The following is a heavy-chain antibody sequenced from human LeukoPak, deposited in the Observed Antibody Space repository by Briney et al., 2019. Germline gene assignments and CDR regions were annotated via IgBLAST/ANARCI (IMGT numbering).Heavy chain of an antibody. J-gene: IGHJ5*02. Sequence: GGSLRLSCAASGFIFSSYGMFWVRQAPGKGLEWVSYISRSITTIYYADSVKGRFTISRDNAENSLYLQMNGLRAEDTAVYYCARDDCSTSSCQKHQNWFDPWGQGTLVTVSS. V-gene: IGHV3-48*01. CDR3: ARDDCSTSSCQKHQNWFDP. CDR2: ISRSITTI. D-gene: IGHD2-2*01. CDR1: GFIFSSYG.